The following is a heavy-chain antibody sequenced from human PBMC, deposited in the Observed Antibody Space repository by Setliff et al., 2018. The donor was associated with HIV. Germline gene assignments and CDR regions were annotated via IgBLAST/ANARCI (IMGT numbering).Heavy chain of an antibody. CDR1: GFTFNKYY. V-gene: IGHV3-7*01. CDR3: AYYSLGSFYLGYYYYHGMDV. D-gene: IGHD3-10*01. Sequence: SLRLSCAASGFTFNKYYMSWVRRAPGKGLEWVASVSPDGTEASSVGSMRGRFTISRDNAKNSLYLQMIGLRAEDTAVYYCAYYSLGSFYLGYYYYHGMDVWGLGTTVTVSS. CDR2: VSPDGTEA. J-gene: IGHJ6*02.